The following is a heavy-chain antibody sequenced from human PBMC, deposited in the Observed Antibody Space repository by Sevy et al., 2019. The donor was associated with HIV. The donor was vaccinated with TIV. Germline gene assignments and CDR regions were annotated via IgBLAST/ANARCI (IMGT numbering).Heavy chain of an antibody. Sequence: GGSLRLSCAASGFTFRSYAMSWVRQAPGKGLEWVSTISGSGGSTYYADSVKGRFTISRVNAKNTLYLQMNSLRAEDTAVYYCAKSAYDFWSGYYLDYWGRGTLVTVSS. D-gene: IGHD3-3*01. CDR2: ISGSGGST. V-gene: IGHV3-23*01. CDR1: GFTFRSYA. J-gene: IGHJ4*02. CDR3: AKSAYDFWSGYYLDY.